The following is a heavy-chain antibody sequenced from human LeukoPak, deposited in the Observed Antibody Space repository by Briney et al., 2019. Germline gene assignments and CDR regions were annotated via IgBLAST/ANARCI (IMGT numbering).Heavy chain of an antibody. CDR2: IYYSGST. V-gene: IGHV4-61*01. CDR1: GGSVSSGSYY. Sequence: SETLSLTCTVSGGSVSSGSYYWNCIRQPPGKGLEWIGHIYYSGSTDYNPSLKSRVTISADTSKNQFSLKMTSVTAADTAVYYCAREPGETDEGFEYWGQGTLVTVSS. CDR3: AREPGETDEGFEY. D-gene: IGHD2-21*01. J-gene: IGHJ4*02.